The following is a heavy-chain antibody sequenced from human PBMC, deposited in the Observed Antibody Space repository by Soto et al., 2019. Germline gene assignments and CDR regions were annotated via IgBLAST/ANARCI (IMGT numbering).Heavy chain of an antibody. V-gene: IGHV4-61*01. CDR3: ARDIRGYSRAFDY. Sequence: KTSETLSLTCTVSGDSVSSDNYYWTWIRQPPGKGLEWIGYIYSSGSTKYNPSLKSRVTISLDTSSNQFSLKLTSVTAADTAVYYCARDIRGYSRAFDYWGQGTLVTVSS. D-gene: IGHD5-18*01. CDR1: GDSVSSDNYY. CDR2: IYSSGST. J-gene: IGHJ4*02.